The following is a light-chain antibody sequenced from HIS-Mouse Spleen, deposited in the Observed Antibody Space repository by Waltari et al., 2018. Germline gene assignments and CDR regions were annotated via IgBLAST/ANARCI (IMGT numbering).Light chain of an antibody. V-gene: IGLV2-14*01. CDR1: SSDVGVFNY. CDR3: SSYTSSSTYV. Sequence: QSALTQPASVSGSPGQSITIPCPGPSSDVGVFNYVSWYQQHPGKAPKLMIYEVSNRPSGVSNRFSGSKSGNTASLTISGLQAEDEADYYCSSYTSSSTYVFGTGTKVTVL. J-gene: IGLJ1*01. CDR2: EVS.